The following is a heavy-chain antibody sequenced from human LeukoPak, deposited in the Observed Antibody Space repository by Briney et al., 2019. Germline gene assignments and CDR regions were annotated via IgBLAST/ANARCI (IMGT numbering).Heavy chain of an antibody. CDR1: GGSITSYY. D-gene: IGHD6-6*01. Sequence: SETLSLTCTVSGGSITSYYWTYIRQPAGKGLEWIGRIHTSGSINYNPSLKSRVTMSVDTSKNQFSLNLSSVTAADTAMYYCAREFSGTSIAARVFDSWGQGTLVTVSS. J-gene: IGHJ4*02. CDR2: IHTSGSI. CDR3: AREFSGTSIAARVFDS. V-gene: IGHV4-4*07.